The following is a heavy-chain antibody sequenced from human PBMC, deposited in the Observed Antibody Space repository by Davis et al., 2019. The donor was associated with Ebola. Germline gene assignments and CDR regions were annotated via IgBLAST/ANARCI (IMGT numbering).Heavy chain of an antibody. V-gene: IGHV3-64D*08. J-gene: IGHJ6*02. D-gene: IGHD3-3*01. CDR2: ISSNGGST. Sequence: GGSLRLSCSASGFTFSSYAMHWVRQAPGKGLEYVSAISSNGGSTYYADSVKGRFTISRDNSKNTLYLQMSSLRAEDTAVYYCARDTYYDFWSGYFAPRYYYYGMDVWGQGTTVTVSS. CDR1: GFTFSSYA. CDR3: ARDTYYDFWSGYFAPRYYYYGMDV.